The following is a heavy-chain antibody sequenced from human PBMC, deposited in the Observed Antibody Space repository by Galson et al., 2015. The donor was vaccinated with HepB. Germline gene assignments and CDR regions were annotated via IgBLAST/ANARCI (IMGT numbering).Heavy chain of an antibody. CDR2: ISSSSSYI. J-gene: IGHJ4*02. CDR3: ARGPLDDYGERGDY. CDR1: GFTFSSYS. D-gene: IGHD4-17*01. Sequence: SLRLSCAASGFTFSSYSMNWVRQAPGKGLEWVSSISSSSSYIYYADSVKGRFTISRDNAKNSLYLQMNSLRAEDTAVYYCARGPLDDYGERGDYWGQGTLVTVSS. V-gene: IGHV3-21*01.